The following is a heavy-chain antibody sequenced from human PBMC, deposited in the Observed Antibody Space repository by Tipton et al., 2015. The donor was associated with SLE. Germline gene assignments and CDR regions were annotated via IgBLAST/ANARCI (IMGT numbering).Heavy chain of an antibody. J-gene: IGHJ6*02. CDR2: INRSGST. CDR1: GGSFSGYY. Sequence: TLSLTCAVYGGSFSGYYWSWIRQAPGKGLEWIGEINRSGSTNYNPSLKSRVTISVDTSKNQFSLKLSSVTAADTAVYYCARGRYYDSSGYREGMDVWDQGP. V-gene: IGHV4-34*01. CDR3: ARGRYYDSSGYREGMDV. D-gene: IGHD3-22*01.